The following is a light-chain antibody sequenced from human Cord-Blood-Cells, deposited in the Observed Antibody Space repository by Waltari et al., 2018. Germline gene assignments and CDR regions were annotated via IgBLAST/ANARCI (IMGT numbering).Light chain of an antibody. CDR1: QSISSY. CDR2: AAS. J-gene: IGKJ2*01. CDR3: QQSYSTPPYT. Sequence: DIQMTQSPSSLSASVGDRVTITCRASQSISSYLNWYQQKPGKAPKLLIYAASSLQSRVPSRFSGSGSGTDVTLTISSLQPEDFATYYCQQSYSTPPYTFGQGTKLEIK. V-gene: IGKV1-39*01.